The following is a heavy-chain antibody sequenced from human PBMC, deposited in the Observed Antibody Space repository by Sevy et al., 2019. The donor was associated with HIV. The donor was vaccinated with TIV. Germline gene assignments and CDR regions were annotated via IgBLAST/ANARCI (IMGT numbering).Heavy chain of an antibody. V-gene: IGHV3-53*01. J-gene: IGHJ3*02. D-gene: IGHD6-13*01. CDR2: IYSGGST. Sequence: GGSLRLSCAASVFTVSSNYMSWVRQAPGKGLEWVSVIYSGGSTYYADSVKGRFTISRDNSKNTLYLQMNSLRAEDTAVYYCARDMAAAGSEPNFDIWGQGTMVTVSS. CDR3: ARDMAAAGSEPNFDI. CDR1: VFTVSSNY.